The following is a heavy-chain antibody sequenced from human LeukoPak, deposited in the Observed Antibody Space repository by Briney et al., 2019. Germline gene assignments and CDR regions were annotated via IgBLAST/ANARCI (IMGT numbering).Heavy chain of an antibody. Sequence: GESLKISCKASGYTFTGYYMHWVRQAPGQGLEWMGWINPNSGGTNYAQKFQGRVTMTRDTSISTAYMELSRLRSDDTAVYYCARESIAADYDYWGQGTLVTVSS. D-gene: IGHD6-13*01. CDR1: GYTFTGYY. V-gene: IGHV1-2*02. CDR2: INPNSGGT. CDR3: ARESIAADYDY. J-gene: IGHJ4*02.